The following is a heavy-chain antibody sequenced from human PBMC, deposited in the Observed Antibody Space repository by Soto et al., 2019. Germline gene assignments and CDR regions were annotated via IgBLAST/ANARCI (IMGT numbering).Heavy chain of an antibody. CDR3: AREGRTGGQYNYYYGMDV. CDR2: IYYSGST. J-gene: IGHJ6*02. Sequence: SDTLSLTCTVSGCSISSYYWSWIRQPPGKGLEWIGYIYYSGSTNYNPSLKSRVTISVDTSKNQFSLKLSSVTAADTAVYYCAREGRTGGQYNYYYGMDVWGQGTTVTVSS. V-gene: IGHV4-59*01. CDR1: GCSISSYY.